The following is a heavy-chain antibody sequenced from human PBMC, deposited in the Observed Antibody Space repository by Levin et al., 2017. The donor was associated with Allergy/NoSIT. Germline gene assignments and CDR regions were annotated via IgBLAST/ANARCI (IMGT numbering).Heavy chain of an antibody. J-gene: IGHJ4*02. CDR1: GYTFTNYW. CDR2: IYPGDSDT. D-gene: IGHD6-19*01. V-gene: IGHV5-51*01. CDR3: AKYSSGFYVLES. Sequence: PGESLKISCEGSGYTFTNYWIAWVRQMPGKGLEWMGIIYPGDSDTRYSPSFQGQVTISADKSISTAYLQWSSLEASDTAIYFCAKYSSGFYVLESWGQGTLVTVSS.